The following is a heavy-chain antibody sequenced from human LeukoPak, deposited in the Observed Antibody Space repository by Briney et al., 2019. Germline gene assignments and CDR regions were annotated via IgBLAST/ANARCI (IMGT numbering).Heavy chain of an antibody. D-gene: IGHD6-13*01. CDR3: TRDTPGIAASVSGG. V-gene: IGHV3-53*01. Sequence: GGSLRRSCTAPGFSVSHNYMNWVRQAPGKGLEWVALIYSGGNTHYADSVKGRFTISRDNSKNTLYLQMSSLRVEDTAVYYCTRDTPGIAASVSGGWGQGTLVTVSS. J-gene: IGHJ4*02. CDR1: GFSVSHNY. CDR2: IYSGGNT.